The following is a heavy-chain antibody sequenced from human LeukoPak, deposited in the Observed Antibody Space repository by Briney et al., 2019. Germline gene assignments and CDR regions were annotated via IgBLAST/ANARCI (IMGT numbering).Heavy chain of an antibody. V-gene: IGHV1-2*02. D-gene: IGHD1-20*01. J-gene: IGHJ4*02. CDR1: GYTFTGFY. Sequence: ASVKVSCKASGYTFTGFYIHWLRQAPGQGPESMGWINPNSGGTKYAQKFQGKVALTSDSSISTAYMEVSRLQSGDTAIYYCAREIPSNWNDAFDYWGQGTLVTVSS. CDR3: AREIPSNWNDAFDY. CDR2: INPNSGGT.